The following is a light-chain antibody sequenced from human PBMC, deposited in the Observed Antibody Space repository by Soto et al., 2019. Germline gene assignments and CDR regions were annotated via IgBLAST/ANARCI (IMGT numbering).Light chain of an antibody. CDR1: QSLVYSDGNTY. V-gene: IGKV2-24*01. CDR2: KIS. J-gene: IGKJ1*01. Sequence: LVMTQTPLSSPVTLGQPASISCRSSQSLVYSDGNTYLSWLQQRPGQPPRLLIYKISNRLSGVPDRFSGSGAGTDFTLKIRRVEAEDVGLYYCMQAAQFPWTFGQGTRVEIK. CDR3: MQAAQFPWT.